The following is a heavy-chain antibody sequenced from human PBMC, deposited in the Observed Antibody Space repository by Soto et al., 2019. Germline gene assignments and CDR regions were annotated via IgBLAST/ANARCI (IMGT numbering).Heavy chain of an antibody. CDR1: GFTFSDYY. CDR3: ARGPSDYVWGSDPPHFDY. D-gene: IGHD3-16*02. CDR2: ISSSGSTI. V-gene: IGHV3-11*01. Sequence: QVQLVESGGGLVKPGGSLRLSCAASGFTFSDYYMSWIRQAPGKGLEWVSYISSSGSTIYYADSVKGRFTISRDNAKNSXHLQMNTLRAEDTAVYYCARGPSDYVWGSDPPHFDYWGQGTLVTVSS. J-gene: IGHJ4*02.